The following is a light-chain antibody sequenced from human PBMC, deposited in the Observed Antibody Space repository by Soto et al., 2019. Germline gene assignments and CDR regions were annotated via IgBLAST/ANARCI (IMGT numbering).Light chain of an antibody. CDR3: QQYDSYSWT. CDR2: DAS. J-gene: IGKJ1*01. Sequence: DIQMTQSPSTLSASVGDRVTITCRASQSISSWLAWYQQKPGKAPKLLIYDASSLESGVPSRFSGSGSGTEFTLTISSLQTDDFASYYCQQYDSYSWTFGQGTKVEIK. V-gene: IGKV1-5*01. CDR1: QSISSW.